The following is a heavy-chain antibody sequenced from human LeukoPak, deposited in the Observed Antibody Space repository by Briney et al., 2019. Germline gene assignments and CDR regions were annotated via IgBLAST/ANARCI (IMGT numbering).Heavy chain of an antibody. CDR3: AKDQLASYYGSGSYNWFDP. Sequence: GGSLRLSCAGSGFSFSSYGMHWVRQAPGKGLEWVAFIRYDGSNKYYADSVKGRFTISRDNSKNTLYLQMNSLRAEDTAVYYCAKDQLASYYGSGSYNWFDPWGQGTLVTVSS. V-gene: IGHV3-30*02. CDR1: GFSFSSYG. CDR2: IRYDGSNK. J-gene: IGHJ5*02. D-gene: IGHD3-10*01.